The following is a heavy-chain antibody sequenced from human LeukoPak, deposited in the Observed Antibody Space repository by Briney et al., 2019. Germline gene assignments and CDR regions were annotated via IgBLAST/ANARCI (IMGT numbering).Heavy chain of an antibody. J-gene: IGHJ4*02. CDR3: ARSSSTVTTWSYDY. CDR2: IKQDGSDK. CDR1: GFTFNRYR. V-gene: IGHV3-7*01. Sequence: GGSLRLSCVSSGFTFNRYRMSWVRQAPGKGLEWVANIKQDGSDKYCADSVTGRFTISRDNARNSVYLQMNSLRVEDTAVYYCARSSSTVTTWSYDYWGQGALVTVSS. D-gene: IGHD4-17*01.